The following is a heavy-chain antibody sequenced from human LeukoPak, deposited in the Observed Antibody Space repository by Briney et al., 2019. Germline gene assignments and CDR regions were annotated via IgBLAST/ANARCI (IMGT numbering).Heavy chain of an antibody. CDR2: IYYSGST. J-gene: IGHJ5*02. Sequence: PSETLSLTCAVYGVSFSGYYWSWIRQPPGKGLEWVGYIYYSGSTYYNPSLKSRVTISVDTSKNQFSLKLSSVTAADTAVYYCARSQNYYYDSSGTNWFDPWGQGTLVTVSS. CDR1: GVSFSGYY. D-gene: IGHD3-22*01. CDR3: ARSQNYYYDSSGTNWFDP. V-gene: IGHV4-34*09.